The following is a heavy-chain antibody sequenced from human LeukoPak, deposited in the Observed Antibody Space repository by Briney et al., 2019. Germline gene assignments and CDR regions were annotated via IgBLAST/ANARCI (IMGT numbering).Heavy chain of an antibody. CDR1: GGTFSSYA. D-gene: IGHD3-22*01. J-gene: IGHJ4*02. Sequence: GASVTVSCKASGGTFSSYAISWVRQAPGQGLEWMGRIIPIFGIANYAQKFQGRVTITADKSTSTAYMELSSLRSEGTAVYYCARMVDSSGPDIDYWGQGTLVTVSS. V-gene: IGHV1-69*04. CDR3: ARMVDSSGPDIDY. CDR2: IIPIFGIA.